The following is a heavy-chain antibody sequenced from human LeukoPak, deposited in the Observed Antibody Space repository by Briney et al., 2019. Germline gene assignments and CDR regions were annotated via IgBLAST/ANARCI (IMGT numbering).Heavy chain of an antibody. Sequence: ASVKVSCKAYGGTFSSYAISWVRQVPGQGLEWMGWINTHTGNPTYAQGFTGRFVFSLDTSVYTAHLEITSLKAEDTGVYYCARGRPLWDLWGQGTLVTVSS. V-gene: IGHV7-4-1*02. CDR3: ARGRPLWDL. CDR1: GGTFSSYA. D-gene: IGHD5-18*01. CDR2: INTHTGNP. J-gene: IGHJ4*02.